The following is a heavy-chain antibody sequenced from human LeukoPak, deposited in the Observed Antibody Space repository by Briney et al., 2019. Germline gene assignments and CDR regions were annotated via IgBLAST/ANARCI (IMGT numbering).Heavy chain of an antibody. D-gene: IGHD5-24*01. J-gene: IGHJ3*02. V-gene: IGHV1-18*01. CDR3: AREEIAFDI. CDR2: ISAYNGNT. CDR1: GYTFTSYG. Sequence: GASVKASCXASGYTFTSYGISWVRQAPGQGLEWMGWISAYNGNTNYAQKLQGRVTMTTDTSTSTAYMELRSLRADDAAVYYGAREEIAFDIWGQGTMVTVSS.